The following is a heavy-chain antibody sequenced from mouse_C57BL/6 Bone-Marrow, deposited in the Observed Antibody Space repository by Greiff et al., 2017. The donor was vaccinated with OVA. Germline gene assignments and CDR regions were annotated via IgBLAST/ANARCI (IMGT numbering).Heavy chain of an antibody. D-gene: IGHD1-1*01. CDR2: IDPENGDT. Sequence: VQLKESGAELVRPGASVKLSCTASGFNIKDDYMHWVKQRPEQGLEWIGWIDPENGDTEYASKFPGKATITADTSSNTAYLQLSSLTSEDTAVYYCTTPAVVATGDYAMDYWGQGTSVTVSS. J-gene: IGHJ4*01. V-gene: IGHV14-4*01. CDR1: GFNIKDDY. CDR3: TTPAVVATGDYAMDY.